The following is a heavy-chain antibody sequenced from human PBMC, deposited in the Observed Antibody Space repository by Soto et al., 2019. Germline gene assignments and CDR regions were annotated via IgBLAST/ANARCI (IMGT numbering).Heavy chain of an antibody. CDR1: GYTFTNYA. V-gene: IGHV1-3*01. D-gene: IGHD2-2*01. CDR2: INSVNGNT. CDR3: ARSIVVVPAAMSWFDP. Sequence: QVQLVQSGAEVKKPGASVKVSCKASGYTFTNYAIQWVRQAPGQGLEWMGWINSVNGNTKYSQRFQDRVTITRDTSATTAYMELSSLRSEDTALYFCARSIVVVPAAMSWFDPWSQGTLVTVSS. J-gene: IGHJ5*02.